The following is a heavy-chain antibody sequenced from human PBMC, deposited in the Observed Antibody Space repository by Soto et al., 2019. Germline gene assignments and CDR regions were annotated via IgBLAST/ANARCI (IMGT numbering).Heavy chain of an antibody. CDR3: GRDEGNNNVAFGI. CDR1: GGTFSTYT. J-gene: IGHJ3*02. V-gene: IGHV1-69*01. D-gene: IGHD2-8*01. Sequence: QVQLVQSGTEVKKPGSSVKVSCKASGGTFSTYTISWLRQAPGQGPEWMGGIFPTFGAANYAQKFQGRLTITADESTTTAYMELSSLRSEDTAVYYCGRDEGNNNVAFGIWGQGTMITVSS. CDR2: IFPTFGAA.